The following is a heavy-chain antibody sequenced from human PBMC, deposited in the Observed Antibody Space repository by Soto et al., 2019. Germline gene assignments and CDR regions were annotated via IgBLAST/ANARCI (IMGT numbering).Heavy chain of an antibody. CDR1: GFTFRRYG. CDR3: GKDNGSPYYIDY. V-gene: IGHV3-30*18. Sequence: PGGSLRLSCAASGFTFRRYGMHWVRQAPGKGLEWVAIILNDGKNKFYADSVKGRFTISRDDSKNTVSLQMNSLRGEDTALYFCGKDNGSPYYIDYWGQGTQVTVSS. D-gene: IGHD1-26*01. CDR2: ILNDGKNK. J-gene: IGHJ4*02.